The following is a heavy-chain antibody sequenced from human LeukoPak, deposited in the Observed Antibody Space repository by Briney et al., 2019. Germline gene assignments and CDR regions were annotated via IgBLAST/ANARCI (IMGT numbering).Heavy chain of an antibody. Sequence: GASVKVSCKASGYTFSSYGMNWVRQAPGQGLEWMGWISAYNGNTNYAQKLQGRVTMTTDTSTSTVYMELSSLRSEDTAVYYCARDLSGYDSSSSYFDYWGQGTLVTVSS. J-gene: IGHJ4*02. CDR1: GYTFSSYG. D-gene: IGHD5-12*01. CDR2: ISAYNGNT. V-gene: IGHV1-18*01. CDR3: ARDLSGYDSSSSYFDY.